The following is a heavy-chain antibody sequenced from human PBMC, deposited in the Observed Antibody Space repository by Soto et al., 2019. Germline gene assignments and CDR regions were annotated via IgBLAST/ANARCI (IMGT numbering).Heavy chain of an antibody. CDR3: ATVPPRIVVVLAEFPT. J-gene: IGHJ4*02. D-gene: IGHD2-21*01. Sequence: QVQLKQSGPGLVRPSGTLSLTCRVSGTSISSSYWWAWVRQSPGKGLEWIGEIYHNGITKYNPSLKSRVSMSIDKSNNQFSLKLISVTAADTAVYYCATVPPRIVVVLAEFPTWGQGTLVTVSS. CDR1: GTSISSSYW. CDR2: IYHNGIT. V-gene: IGHV4-4*02.